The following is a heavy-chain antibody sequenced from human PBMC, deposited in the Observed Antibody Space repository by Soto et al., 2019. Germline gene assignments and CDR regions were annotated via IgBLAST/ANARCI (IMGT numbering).Heavy chain of an antibody. CDR2: ISAYNGNT. CDR3: ARDLPPVDY. CDR1: GYTFSSYF. V-gene: IGHV1-18*01. J-gene: IGHJ4*02. Sequence: QVQLVQSGAEVKKPGASVKVSCKASGYTFSSYFISWVRQAPGQGLEWMGWISAYNGNTNYAQNLQGRVTMTTDTSTSTACMELRRLRSDDTAVYYCARDLPPVDYWGQGTLVTVSS.